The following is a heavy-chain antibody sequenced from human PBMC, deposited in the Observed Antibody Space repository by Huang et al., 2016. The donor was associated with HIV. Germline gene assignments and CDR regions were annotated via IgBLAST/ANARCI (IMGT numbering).Heavy chain of an antibody. CDR1: GGSISSSSYY. J-gene: IGHJ4*02. Sequence: QLQLQESDPGLVKPSETLSLTCTVSGGSISSSSYYWGWIRQPPGKGLEWIGSIYYSGSTYYTPSLKSRVTISVDTSKNQFSLKLSSVTAADTAVYYCARLSIAVAEVDYWGQGTLVTVSS. V-gene: IGHV4-39*01. CDR3: ARLSIAVAEVDY. CDR2: IYYSGST. D-gene: IGHD6-19*01.